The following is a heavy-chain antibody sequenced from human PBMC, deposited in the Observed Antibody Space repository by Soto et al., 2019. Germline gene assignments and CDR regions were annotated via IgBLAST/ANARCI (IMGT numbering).Heavy chain of an antibody. J-gene: IGHJ4*02. Sequence: SETLSLTCTVYGDSISSNYWSWIRQPPGKGLEWIGYIYYSGSTNYNPSLKSRVTISVDTSKNQFSLKLSSVTAADTAVYYCARSDGRYWGQGTLVTVS. V-gene: IGHV4-59*01. CDR3: ARSDGRY. CDR1: GDSISSNY. CDR2: IYYSGST.